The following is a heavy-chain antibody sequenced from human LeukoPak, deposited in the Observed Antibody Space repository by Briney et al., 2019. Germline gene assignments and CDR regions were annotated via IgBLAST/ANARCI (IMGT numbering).Heavy chain of an antibody. D-gene: IGHD2-2*01. Sequence: PGESLKISCKGSGYSFTSYWIGWVRQMPGKGMEWMGLIYPGDSDARYSPSFQGQVTISADKSITTAYLQWSSLKASDTAMYYCARHFGGSTSHAFDIWGQGTMVTVSS. CDR1: GYSFTSYW. CDR2: IYPGDSDA. V-gene: IGHV5-51*01. J-gene: IGHJ3*02. CDR3: ARHFGGSTSHAFDI.